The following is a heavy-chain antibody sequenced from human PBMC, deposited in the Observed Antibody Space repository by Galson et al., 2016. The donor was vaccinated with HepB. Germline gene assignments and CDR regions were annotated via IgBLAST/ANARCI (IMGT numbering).Heavy chain of an antibody. CDR3: ANLSRTDGHSYYGVDV. CDR1: RFTFSRSS. CDR2: ISGTDGAT. J-gene: IGHJ6*02. V-gene: IGHV3-23*01. D-gene: IGHD2-2*01. Sequence: SLRLSCAASRFTFSRSSMTWFRQAPGKGLEWVSNISGTDGATSYTESVKGRFTISRDNSEKTLFLQMSSLRAEDTAVYYCANLSRTDGHSYYGVDVWGQGTPVTVSS.